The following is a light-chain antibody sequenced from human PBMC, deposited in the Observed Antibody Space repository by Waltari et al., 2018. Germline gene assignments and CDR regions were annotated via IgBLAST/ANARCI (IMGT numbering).Light chain of an antibody. V-gene: IGKV3-15*01. CDR2: GAS. CDR3: QQYNNWPPLYT. Sequence: EIVMTQSPATLSVSLGERATLSCRASQSVSSNLAWYQQKPGQAPRLLMYGASTRATGIPARFSGSGSGTEFTLTISSLQSEDCAVYYCQQYNNWPPLYTFGQGTKLEIK. J-gene: IGKJ2*01. CDR1: QSVSSN.